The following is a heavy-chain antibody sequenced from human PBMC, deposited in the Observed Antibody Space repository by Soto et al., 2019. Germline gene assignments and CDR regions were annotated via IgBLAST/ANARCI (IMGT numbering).Heavy chain of an antibody. V-gene: IGHV3-30-3*01. CDR2: ILYDGNNK. J-gene: IGHJ6*02. CDR1: GFTFSSYA. CDR3: ARDFPDV. Sequence: QVQLVESGGGVVQPGRSLTLSCAASGFTFSSYAMHWVRQAPGKGLEWVAVILYDGNNKYYADSVKGRFTISRDNSKNALYLQMNSLSAEDTAVYYCARDFPDVWGQGTTVTVSS.